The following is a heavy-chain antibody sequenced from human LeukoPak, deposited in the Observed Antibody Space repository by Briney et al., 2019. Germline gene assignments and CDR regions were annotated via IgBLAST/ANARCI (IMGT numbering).Heavy chain of an antibody. CDR1: GFTFNSYA. J-gene: IGHJ4*02. CDR3: AKVTPYYGDYG. Sequence: GVTLRLSCAASGFTFNSYAMSWVRQAPGKGLEWVSAISGSGGSTYYADSVKGRLTISRDNSKNTLYLQMNSLRAEDTAVYYCAKVTPYYGDYGWGQGTLVTVSS. V-gene: IGHV3-23*01. D-gene: IGHD4-17*01. CDR2: ISGSGGST.